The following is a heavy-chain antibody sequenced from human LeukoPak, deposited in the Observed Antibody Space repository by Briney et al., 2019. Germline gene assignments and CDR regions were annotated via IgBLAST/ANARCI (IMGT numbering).Heavy chain of an antibody. D-gene: IGHD2-15*01. CDR2: ISGSGGST. CDR3: AKGTRIVVVVAATRNYFDY. V-gene: IGHV3-23*01. J-gene: IGHJ4*02. CDR1: GFTFSSYA. Sequence: GGSLRLSCAASGFTFSSYAMSWVRQAPGKGLEWVSAISGSGGSTYYADSVKGRFTISRGNSKNTLYLQMNSLRAEDTAVYYCAKGTRIVVVVAATRNYFDYWGQGTLVTVSS.